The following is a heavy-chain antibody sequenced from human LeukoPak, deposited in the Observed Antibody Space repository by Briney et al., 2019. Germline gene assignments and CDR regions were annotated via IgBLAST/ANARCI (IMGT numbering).Heavy chain of an antibody. CDR3: ARDLYRDSLPVSWFDP. J-gene: IGHJ5*02. Sequence: ASVKVSCKASGYTFTSYDINWVRQAPGQGLEWMGWIGDYNGNTNYAQKLQGRVTMTTDTSTSTAYMELRSLRSDDTAVYYCARDLYRDSLPVSWFDPWGQGTLVTVSS. CDR2: IGDYNGNT. D-gene: IGHD4-11*01. CDR1: GYTFTSYD. V-gene: IGHV1-18*01.